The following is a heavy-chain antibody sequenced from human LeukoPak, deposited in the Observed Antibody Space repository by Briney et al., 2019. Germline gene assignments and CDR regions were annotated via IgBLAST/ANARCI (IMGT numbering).Heavy chain of an antibody. D-gene: IGHD3-22*01. CDR3: ARDPGYDRGGFDY. Sequence: ASVKVSCKASGYTFTGYYMHWVRQAPGQGLEWMGWINPNSGGTNYAQKLQGRVTMTTDTSTSTAYMELRSLRSDDTAVYYCARDPGYDRGGFDYWGQGTLVTVSS. J-gene: IGHJ4*02. CDR2: INPNSGGT. V-gene: IGHV1-2*02. CDR1: GYTFTGYY.